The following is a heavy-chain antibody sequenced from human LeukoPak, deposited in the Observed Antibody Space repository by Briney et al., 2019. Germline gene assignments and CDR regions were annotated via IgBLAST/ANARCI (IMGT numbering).Heavy chain of an antibody. V-gene: IGHV4-59*01. J-gene: IGHJ6*04. CDR2: IYYSGST. D-gene: IGHD3-10*01. Sequence: HSETLSLTCTVSGGSISSYYWSWNRQPPGKGLEWIGYIYYSGSTNYNPSLKSRVTISVDTSKNQFSLKLSSVTAADTAVYYCVRAMVRGVIPYYYYGMDVWGKGTTVTVSS. CDR1: GGSISSYY. CDR3: VRAMVRGVIPYYYYGMDV.